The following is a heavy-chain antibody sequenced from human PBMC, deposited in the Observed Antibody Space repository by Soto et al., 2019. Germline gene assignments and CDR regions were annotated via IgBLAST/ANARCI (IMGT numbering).Heavy chain of an antibody. D-gene: IGHD5-12*01. Sequence: PGGALGGSGSASEVTFSTYAMTWVRQAPGRGLQWVATISDSGDITYYADSVQGRFTISRDNSKNTLYLQMNSLRSEDTAVYYCAKDLFRLRDGYNFVDYWGQGALVTVSS. CDR2: ISDSGDIT. J-gene: IGHJ4*02. CDR1: EVTFSTYA. CDR3: AKDLFRLRDGYNFVDY. V-gene: IGHV3-23*01.